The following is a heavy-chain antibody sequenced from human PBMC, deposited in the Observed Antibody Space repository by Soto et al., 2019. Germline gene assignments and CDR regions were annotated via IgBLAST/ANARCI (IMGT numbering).Heavy chain of an antibody. CDR3: ARDGSSSQGINWFDP. Sequence: QVQLVESGGGVVQPGMSLRLSCAASGFTFSSYAMHWVRQAPGKGLEWVAVISYDGSNKYYADSVKGRFTISRDNSKNTLYLQMNSLRAEDTAVYYCARDGSSSQGINWFDPWGQGTLVTVSS. CDR2: ISYDGSNK. D-gene: IGHD6-13*01. CDR1: GFTFSSYA. V-gene: IGHV3-30-3*01. J-gene: IGHJ5*02.